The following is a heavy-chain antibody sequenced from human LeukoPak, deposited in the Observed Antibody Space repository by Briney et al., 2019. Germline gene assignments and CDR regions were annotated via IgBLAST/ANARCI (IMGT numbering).Heavy chain of an antibody. CDR3: ARDLEDIVVVVAARRGYYYGMDV. Sequence: GGSLRLSCAASGFTFSSYSMNWVRQAPGKGLEWVSSISSSSSYIYYADSVKGRFTISRDNSKNTLYLQMNSLRAEDTAVYYCARDLEDIVVVVAARRGYYYGMDVWGQGTTVTVSS. V-gene: IGHV3-21*01. J-gene: IGHJ6*02. CDR1: GFTFSSYS. CDR2: ISSSSSYI. D-gene: IGHD2-15*01.